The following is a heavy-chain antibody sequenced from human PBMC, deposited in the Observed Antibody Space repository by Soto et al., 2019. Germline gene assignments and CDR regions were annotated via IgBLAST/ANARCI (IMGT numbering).Heavy chain of an antibody. Sequence: SVKVSCKASGGTFSSYAISWVRQAPGQGLEWMGGIIPIFGTANYAQKFQGRVTITADESTSTAYMELSSLRSEDTAVYYCARDQGIVVVPAAPRDYYYGMDVWGQGTTVTVSS. CDR2: IIPIFGTA. D-gene: IGHD2-2*01. CDR3: ARDQGIVVVPAAPRDYYYGMDV. J-gene: IGHJ6*02. CDR1: GGTFSSYA. V-gene: IGHV1-69*13.